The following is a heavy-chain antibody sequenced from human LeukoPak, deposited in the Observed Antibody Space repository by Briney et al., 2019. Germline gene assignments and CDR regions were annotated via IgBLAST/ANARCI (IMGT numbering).Heavy chain of an antibody. CDR1: GFTFSSYG. CDR3: AKDLSSSGWFGSYFGGFDY. Sequence: GGSLRLSCAASGFTFSSYGMHWVRQAPGKGLEWVAVIWYDGSNKYYADSVKGRFTISRDNSKNTLYLQMNSLRAEDTAVYYCAKDLSSSGWFGSYFGGFDYWGQGTLVTVPS. D-gene: IGHD6-19*01. V-gene: IGHV3-33*06. J-gene: IGHJ4*02. CDR2: IWYDGSNK.